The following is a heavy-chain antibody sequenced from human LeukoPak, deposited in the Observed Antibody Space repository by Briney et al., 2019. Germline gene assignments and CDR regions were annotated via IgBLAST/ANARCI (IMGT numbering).Heavy chain of an antibody. CDR1: GFTFSKYS. Sequence: GGSLRLSCAASGFTFSKYSMNWVRQAPGKGLEWVSSISSSSSFIYYADSVKGRFTISRDNAKNSLYLQMNSLRAEDTAVYYCARDPPLGSCSTISCPHLDYWGQGTLVTVSS. CDR3: ARDPPLGSCSTISCPHLDY. V-gene: IGHV3-21*01. D-gene: IGHD2-2*01. CDR2: ISSSSSFI. J-gene: IGHJ4*02.